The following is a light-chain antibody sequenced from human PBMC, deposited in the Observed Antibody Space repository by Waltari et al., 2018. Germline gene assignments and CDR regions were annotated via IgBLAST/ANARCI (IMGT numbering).Light chain of an antibody. CDR1: QSITIY. V-gene: IGKV1-39*01. Sequence: DIQMTQSPSSLSASVGDRVTITCRASQSITIYLNWYQHKPGKAPKLLIYAASSLQGGVPTRCSGSGSGTDFSLTISTLQPEDFATYYCQQSYSALTFGGGTKVEIK. J-gene: IGKJ4*01. CDR2: AAS. CDR3: QQSYSALT.